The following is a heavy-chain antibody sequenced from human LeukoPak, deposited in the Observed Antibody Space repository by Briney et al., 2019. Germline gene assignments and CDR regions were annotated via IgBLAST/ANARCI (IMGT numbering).Heavy chain of an antibody. Sequence: PSETLSLTCTVSGGSISSYYWSWIRQPPGKGLEWIGYIYYSGSTNYNPSLKSRVTISVDTSKNQFSLKLSSVTAADTAVYYCARDNISGSYVDYWGQGTLVTVSS. D-gene: IGHD1-26*01. CDR1: GGSISSYY. CDR3: ARDNISGSYVDY. J-gene: IGHJ4*02. CDR2: IYYSGST. V-gene: IGHV4-59*12.